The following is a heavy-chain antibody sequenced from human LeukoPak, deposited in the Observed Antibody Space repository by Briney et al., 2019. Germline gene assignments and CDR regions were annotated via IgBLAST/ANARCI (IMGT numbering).Heavy chain of an antibody. Sequence: ASVKVSCKASGYTFTNYGISWVRQAPGQGLEWMGWISAYNGNTNYAQKFQGRVTMTTDTSTSTAYMELRSLRSDDTAVYYCAKADSSVAGPPRIYFQHWGQGTLVTVSS. V-gene: IGHV1-18*01. CDR1: GYTFTNYG. J-gene: IGHJ1*01. D-gene: IGHD6-19*01. CDR3: AKADSSVAGPPRIYFQH. CDR2: ISAYNGNT.